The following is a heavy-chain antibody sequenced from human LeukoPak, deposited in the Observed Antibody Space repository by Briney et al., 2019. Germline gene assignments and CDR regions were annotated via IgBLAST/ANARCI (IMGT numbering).Heavy chain of an antibody. V-gene: IGHV4-38-2*02. CDR2: IYYTGST. D-gene: IGHD3-10*01. CDR1: GYSISSGYY. Sequence: SETLSLTCTVSGYSISSGYYWTWIRQPPGKGLEWIGSIYYTGSTYYNPSLKSRVTISIDTSKNQFSLKLSFVAAADTAVYYCARVSKLSGSWAFDIWGQGTMVAVSS. J-gene: IGHJ3*02. CDR3: ARVSKLSGSWAFDI.